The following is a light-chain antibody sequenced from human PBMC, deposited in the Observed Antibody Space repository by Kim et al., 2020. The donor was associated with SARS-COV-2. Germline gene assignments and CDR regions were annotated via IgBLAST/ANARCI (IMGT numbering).Light chain of an antibody. CDR2: GAS. CDR3: QQYNNWSLT. V-gene: IGKV3-15*01. J-gene: IGKJ4*01. CDR1: QSVSSN. Sequence: VSPGKRATLSGRASQSVSSNLAWYQQKPGQAPRLLIYGASTRATGIPARFSGSGSGTEFTLTISSLQSEDFAVYYCQQYNNWSLTFGGGTKVDIK.